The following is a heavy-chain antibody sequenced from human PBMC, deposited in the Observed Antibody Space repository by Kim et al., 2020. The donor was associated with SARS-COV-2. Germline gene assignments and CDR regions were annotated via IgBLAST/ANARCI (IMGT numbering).Heavy chain of an antibody. CDR3: AKDHPSSGWPTFDY. CDR2: ITKYDGRT. V-gene: IGHV3-23*01. D-gene: IGHD6-19*01. CDR1: GYSINTYA. J-gene: IGHJ4*02. Sequence: GGSLRLSCAASGYSINTYAMSWVRQAPGKGLEWVSAITKYDGRTYYADSVRGRFTISRENSKNTVYLQMDSLRAEDTGLYYCAKDHPSSGWPTFDYWGQGTRVTVSS.